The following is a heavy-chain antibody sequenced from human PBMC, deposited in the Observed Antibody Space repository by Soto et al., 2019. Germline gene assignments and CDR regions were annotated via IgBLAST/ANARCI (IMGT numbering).Heavy chain of an antibody. CDR3: AKESVEATYSYYGMDV. CDR1: GFSFESYG. J-gene: IGHJ6*02. D-gene: IGHD1-26*01. Sequence: PGGSLRLSCGGSGFSFESYGMHWVRQAPGKGLEWVATASFDSKNKYYIDSVEGRFTISRDNSKKMLSLQMTSLRHEDTAVYYCAKESVEATYSYYGMDVWGPGTTVTVSS. CDR2: ASFDSKNK. V-gene: IGHV3-30*18.